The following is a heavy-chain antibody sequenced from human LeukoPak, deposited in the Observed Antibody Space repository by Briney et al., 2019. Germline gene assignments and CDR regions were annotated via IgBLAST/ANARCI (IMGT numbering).Heavy chain of an antibody. Sequence: ASVKVSCKASAYTFSSSGTNWLRQAPGQGLEWVGWISAYNGKTKYAQNLQGRVTMTTDTSTSTAYMELRSLIIDDTAGYYCARAFLKTWEPARVDPWGQGTLATVT. CDR3: ARAFLKTWEPARVDP. J-gene: IGHJ5*02. D-gene: IGHD1-26*01. CDR2: ISAYNGKT. CDR1: AYTFSSSG. V-gene: IGHV1-18*04.